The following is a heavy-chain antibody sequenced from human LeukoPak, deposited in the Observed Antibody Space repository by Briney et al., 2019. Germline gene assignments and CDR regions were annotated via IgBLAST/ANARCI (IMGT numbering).Heavy chain of an antibody. CDR2: IYTSGST. D-gene: IGHD3-9*01. CDR3: ARVRPHYDILTGYYLPYYYYMDV. CDR1: GGSISSYY. V-gene: IGHV4-4*07. J-gene: IGHJ6*03. Sequence: SETLSLTCTVSGGSISSYYWSWIRQPAGKGLEWIGRIYTSGSTNYNPSLKSRVTMSVDTSKNQFSLKLSSVTATDTAVYYCARVRPHYDILTGYYLPYYYYMDVWGKGTTVTVSS.